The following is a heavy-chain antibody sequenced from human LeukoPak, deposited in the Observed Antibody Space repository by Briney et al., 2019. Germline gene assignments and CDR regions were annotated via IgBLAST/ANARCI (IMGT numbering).Heavy chain of an antibody. CDR3: ARENCSGGSCYSGWFDP. V-gene: IGHV4-4*09. D-gene: IGHD2-15*01. CDR2: IYASGTT. CDR1: GGSISSYY. J-gene: IGHJ5*02. Sequence: SETLSLTCTVSGGSISSYYWSWIRQSPGKGLEWIGYIYASGTTDYNPSLKSRVTISVDTSKNQFSLKLTSVTAADTAVYYCARENCSGGSCYSGWFDPWGQGTLVTVSS.